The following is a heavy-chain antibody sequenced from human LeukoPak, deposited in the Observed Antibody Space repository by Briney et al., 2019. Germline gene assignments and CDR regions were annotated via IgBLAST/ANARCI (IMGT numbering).Heavy chain of an antibody. D-gene: IGHD3-22*01. CDR2: ISYSGII. J-gene: IGHJ4*02. Sequence: SSETLSLTCAVYGGSFSGYYWSWIRQPPGQGLEWIGEISYSGIINYNPSLKSRVSISVDTSKNQFSLKLSSVTAADTAVYYCARNYYDSSGYYSIFDYWGQGTLVTVSS. CDR1: GGSFSGYY. CDR3: ARNYYDSSGYYSIFDY. V-gene: IGHV4-34*01.